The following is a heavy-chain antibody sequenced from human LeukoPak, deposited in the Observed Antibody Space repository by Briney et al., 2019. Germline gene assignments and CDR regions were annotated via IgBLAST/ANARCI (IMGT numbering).Heavy chain of an antibody. V-gene: IGHV3-48*03. J-gene: IGHJ6*04. CDR3: AELGITMIGGV. D-gene: IGHD3-10*02. CDR1: GFTFSRNN. CDR2: ISSSGSTI. Sequence: GGSLRLSCAASGFTFSRNNMNWVRQAPGKGLEWVSYISSSGSTIYYADSVKGRFTISRDNAKNSLYLQMNSLRAEDTAVYYCAELGITMIGGVWGKGTTVTISS.